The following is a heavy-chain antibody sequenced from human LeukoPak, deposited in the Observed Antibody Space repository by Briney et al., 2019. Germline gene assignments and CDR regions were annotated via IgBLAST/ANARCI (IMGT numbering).Heavy chain of an antibody. J-gene: IGHJ4*02. CDR2: IYYSGTT. D-gene: IGHD1-1*01. CDR3: ARVRYNWNKPFDY. CDR1: GGSISRSSYY. V-gene: IGHV4-39*01. Sequence: PSETLSLTCTVSGGSISRSSYYWGWIRQPPGKGLEWIGSIYYSGTTYSNPSLKSRVTISVDTSKNQFSLKLRSVTAADTAVYYCARVRYNWNKPFDYWGQGTLVTVSS.